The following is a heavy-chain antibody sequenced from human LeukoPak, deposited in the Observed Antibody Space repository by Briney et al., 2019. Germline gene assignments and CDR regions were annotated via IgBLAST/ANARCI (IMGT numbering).Heavy chain of an antibody. J-gene: IGHJ4*02. CDR1: GFTFSSYA. V-gene: IGHV3-23*01. D-gene: IGHD4-17*01. CDR2: ISGSGGST. Sequence: QTGGSLRLSCAAFGFTFSSYAMSWVRQAPGKGLEWVSGISGSGGSTHYVDSVKGRFTISRDNSKNTLYLQMNSLRAEDTAVYYCAKHRENYADSCLGDYWGQGTLVTVSS. CDR3: AKHRENYADSCLGDY.